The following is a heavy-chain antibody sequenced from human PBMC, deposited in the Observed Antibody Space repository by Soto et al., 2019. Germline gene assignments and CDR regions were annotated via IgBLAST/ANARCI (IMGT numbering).Heavy chain of an antibody. D-gene: IGHD2-2*01. CDR1: GYTFTSYD. CDR3: ARDKDFRFVVVPAASPKSYYYYGIDV. V-gene: IGHV1-8*01. Sequence: GASVKVSCKASGYTFTSYDINWVRQATGQGLEWMGWMNPNSGNTGYAQKFQGRVTMTRDESTSTAYMELSSLRSEDTAVYYCARDKDFRFVVVPAASPKSYYYYGIDVWGQGTTVTVSS. J-gene: IGHJ6*02. CDR2: MNPNSGNT.